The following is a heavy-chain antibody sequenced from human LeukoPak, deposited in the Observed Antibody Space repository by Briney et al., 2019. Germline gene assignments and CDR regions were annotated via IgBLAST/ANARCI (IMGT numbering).Heavy chain of an antibody. D-gene: IGHD2-21*02. CDR2: IWYDGSNT. CDR3: AKEYEAYCGGDCYSHFQD. J-gene: IGHJ1*01. Sequence: GKSLRLSCAASGFTVSSYGMHWVRQAPGKGLEWVAFIWYDGSNTHYVDSVKGRFTISRDNSKNTLYLQMNSLRVEDTPVYYCAKEYEAYCGGDCYSHFQDWGQGTLVTVSS. V-gene: IGHV3-33*06. CDR1: GFTVSSYG.